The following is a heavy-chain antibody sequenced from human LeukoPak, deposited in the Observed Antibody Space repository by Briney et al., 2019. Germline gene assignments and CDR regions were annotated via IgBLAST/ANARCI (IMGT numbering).Heavy chain of an antibody. Sequence: PGGSLRLSCAASGFTLSNAWMSWVRQAPGKGLEWVGRIKSKTDGGTTDYAAPVKGRFTISRDDSKNTLYLQMNSLKTEDTAVYYCTTGFGGYYGSGSYSEEDYWGQGTLVTVSS. V-gene: IGHV3-15*01. J-gene: IGHJ4*02. CDR2: IKSKTDGGTT. CDR1: GFTLSNAW. D-gene: IGHD3-10*01. CDR3: TTGFGGYYGSGSYSEEDY.